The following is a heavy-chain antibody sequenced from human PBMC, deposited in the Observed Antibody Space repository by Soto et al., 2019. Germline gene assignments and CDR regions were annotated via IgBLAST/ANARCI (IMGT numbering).Heavy chain of an antibody. CDR3: ARIAGLDSSSLTHLPYYYYGMDV. Sequence: PGESLKISCKGSGYSFTSYWISWVRQMPGKGLEWMGRIDPGDSYTNYSPSFQGHVTISADKSISTAYLQWSSLKASDTAMYYCARIAGLDSSSLTHLPYYYYGMDVWGQGTTVTVSS. CDR1: GYSFTSYW. J-gene: IGHJ6*02. V-gene: IGHV5-10-1*01. D-gene: IGHD6-6*01. CDR2: IDPGDSYT.